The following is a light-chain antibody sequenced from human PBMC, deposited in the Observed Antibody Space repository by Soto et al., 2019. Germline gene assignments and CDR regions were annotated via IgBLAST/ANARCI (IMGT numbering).Light chain of an antibody. CDR1: SSNIGSNT. J-gene: IGLJ1*01. Sequence: QSVLTQPPSASGTPGQRVTISCSGSSSNIGSNTVNWYQQLPGTAPKLLIYSNNQRPSGVPDRFSGSKSGTSASLAISGLQSEDAADYYCAAWDDSLNGRYVFGTGPKLTVL. CDR2: SNN. CDR3: AAWDDSLNGRYV. V-gene: IGLV1-44*01.